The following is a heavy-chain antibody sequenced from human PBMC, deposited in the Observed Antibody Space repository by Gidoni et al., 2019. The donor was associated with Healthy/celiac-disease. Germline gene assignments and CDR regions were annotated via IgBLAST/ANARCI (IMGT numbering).Heavy chain of an antibody. CDR1: GFTFSGSA. J-gene: IGHJ6*02. V-gene: IGHV3-73*01. Sequence: EVQLVASGGGLVQPGGSLKLSCAASGFTFSGSAMHWVRQASGKGLEWVGRIRIKANSYATAYAASVKGRFTISRDDSKNTAYLQMNSLKTEDTAVYYCTRPIAHSSARLGGGMDVWGQGTTVTVSS. D-gene: IGHD6-25*01. CDR2: IRIKANSYAT. CDR3: TRPIAHSSARLGGGMDV.